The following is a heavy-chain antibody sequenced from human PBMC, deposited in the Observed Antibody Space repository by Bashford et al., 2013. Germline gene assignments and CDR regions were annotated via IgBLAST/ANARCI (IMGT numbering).Heavy chain of an antibody. J-gene: IGHJ4*02. CDR3: ANYPDSSGYCN. CDR2: ISGSGGST. V-gene: IGHV3-23*01. Sequence: VRQAPGKGLEWVSAISGSGGSTYYADSVKGRFTISRDNSKNTLYLQMNSLRAEDTAVYYCANYPDSSGYCNWGQGTLVTVSS. D-gene: IGHD3-22*01.